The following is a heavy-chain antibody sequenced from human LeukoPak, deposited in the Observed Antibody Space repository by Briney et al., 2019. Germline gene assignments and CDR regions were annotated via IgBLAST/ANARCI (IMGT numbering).Heavy chain of an antibody. CDR1: AYTFTTYG. CDR2: ISDHNGNT. J-gene: IGHJ4*02. Sequence: ASVTVSFKSSAYTFTTYGITWVRQAPGQGLEWMGWISDHNGNTNYAQKVQGRVSMTTDTSTSTAYMELRSLRSDDTAVYYCATVPRGSGYFDFDYWGQGTLVTVSS. CDR3: ATVPRGSGYFDFDY. V-gene: IGHV1-18*01. D-gene: IGHD3-3*01.